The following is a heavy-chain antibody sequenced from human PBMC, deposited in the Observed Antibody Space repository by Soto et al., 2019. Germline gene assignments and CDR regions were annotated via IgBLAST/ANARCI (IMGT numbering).Heavy chain of an antibody. Sequence: EVQLVESGGGLVQPGGSLRLSCAASGFTFSSHAMHWVRQAPGKGLEYVSAISSNGGSTYYANSVKGRFTISRDNSKNTLYLQMGSLRSEDMAVYYCARGVVVVAATYGMDVWGQGTTVTVSS. CDR2: ISSNGGST. CDR1: GFTFSSHA. CDR3: ARGVVVVAATYGMDV. J-gene: IGHJ6*02. D-gene: IGHD2-15*01. V-gene: IGHV3-64*01.